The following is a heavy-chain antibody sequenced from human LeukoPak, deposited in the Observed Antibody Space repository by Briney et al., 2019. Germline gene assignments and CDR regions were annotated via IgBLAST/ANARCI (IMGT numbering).Heavy chain of an antibody. CDR1: GGSINNYY. V-gene: IGHV4-59*01. D-gene: IGHD4-11*01. CDR2: IYHTGST. J-gene: IGHJ4*02. CDR3: ARGTETTEFDY. Sequence: SETLSLTCTVSGGSINNYYWSWIRQTPRKGLEWIGYIYHTGSTSYSPSLKSRVTISGDTSKNQYSLKLSSVTAADTAVYYCARGTETTEFDYWGRGTPVTVSS.